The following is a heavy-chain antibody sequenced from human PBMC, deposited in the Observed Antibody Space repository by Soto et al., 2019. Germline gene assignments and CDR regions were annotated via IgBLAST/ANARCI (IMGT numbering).Heavy chain of an antibody. Sequence: ASVKVSCKASAYTFTGYYMHWVRQAPGQGLEWMGWINPNSGGTNYAQKFQGRVAMTRDTSISTAYMELRRLRSDDTAVYYCASSYYDFWGGYNAFDIWGQGTMVTVS. CDR1: AYTFTGYY. CDR3: ASSYYDFWGGYNAFDI. J-gene: IGHJ3*02. CDR2: INPNSGGT. D-gene: IGHD3-3*01. V-gene: IGHV1-2*02.